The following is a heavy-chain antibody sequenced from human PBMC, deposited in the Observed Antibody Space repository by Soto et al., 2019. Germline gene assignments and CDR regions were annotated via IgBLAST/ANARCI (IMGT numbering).Heavy chain of an antibody. J-gene: IGHJ6*03. D-gene: IGHD3-3*02. CDR2: INAGNGNT. CDR1: GYTFTSYA. Sequence: ASVKVSCKASGYTFTSYAMHWVRQAPGQRLEWMGWINAGNGNTKYSQKFQGRVTITRDTSASTAYMELSSLRSEDTAVYYCARLAEDYYYYYMDVWAKGTTVTVSS. CDR3: ARLAEDYYYYYMDV. V-gene: IGHV1-3*01.